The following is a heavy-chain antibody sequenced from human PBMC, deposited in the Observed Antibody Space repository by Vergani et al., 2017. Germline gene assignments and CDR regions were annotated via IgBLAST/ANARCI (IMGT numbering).Heavy chain of an antibody. V-gene: IGHV3-21*01. Sequence: VQLVESGGGVVQPGRSLKLSCAASGFTFSGSAMHWVRQASGKGLEWVSSISSSSSYIYYADSVKGRFTISRDNAKNSLYLQMNSLRAEDTAVYYCATLDTAMVDYWGQGTLVTVSS. J-gene: IGHJ4*02. CDR1: GFTFSGSA. D-gene: IGHD5-18*01. CDR2: ISSSSSYI. CDR3: ATLDTAMVDY.